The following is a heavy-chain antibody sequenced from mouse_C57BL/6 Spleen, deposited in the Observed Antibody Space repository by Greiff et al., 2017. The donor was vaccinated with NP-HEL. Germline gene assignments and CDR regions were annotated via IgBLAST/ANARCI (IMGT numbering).Heavy chain of an antibody. CDR2: FLPGSGST. CDR3: ARILGAWFAY. J-gene: IGHJ3*01. V-gene: IGHV1-9*01. CDR1: GYTFTGYW. Sequence: VQLHQLGAELMKPGASVKLSCKATGYTFTGYWREWVKQRPGHGLEWIGVFLPGSGSTNYNEKFKGKATLATDTSSNTAYMQRSRLAAEDSAIYYSARILGAWFAYWGQGTLVTVSA. D-gene: IGHD4-1*01.